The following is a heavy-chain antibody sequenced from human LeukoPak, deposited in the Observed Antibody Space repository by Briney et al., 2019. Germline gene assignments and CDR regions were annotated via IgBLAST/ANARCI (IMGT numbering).Heavy chain of an antibody. V-gene: IGHV1-2*02. Sequence: ASVKVSCKASGYTFTGYYMHWVRQAPGQGLGWMGWINPNSGGTNYAQKFQGRVTMTRDTSISIAYMELSRLRSDDTAVYYCARVTYYCYYMDVWGKGTTVTVSS. CDR3: ARVTYYCYYMDV. CDR1: GYTFTGYY. CDR2: INPNSGGT. J-gene: IGHJ6*03.